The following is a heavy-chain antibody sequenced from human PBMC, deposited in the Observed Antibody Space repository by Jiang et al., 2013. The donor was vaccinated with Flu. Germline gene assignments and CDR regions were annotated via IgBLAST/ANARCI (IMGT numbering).Heavy chain of an antibody. J-gene: IGHJ6*02. Sequence: SGAEVKKPGASVKVSCKASGYTFINYGISWVRQAPGQGLEWMGWISSYNGNTNYAQRLQGRVTLNTDTSTRTAYMELRSLRYDDTAMYYCARAGYCSGDSCNCGYGDYGRCYHNYGMDVWGQGTTVTVSS. CDR3: ARAGYCSGDSCNCGYGDYGRCYHNYGMDV. CDR1: GYTFINYG. V-gene: IGHV1-18*01. D-gene: IGHD2-15*01. CDR2: ISSYNGNT.